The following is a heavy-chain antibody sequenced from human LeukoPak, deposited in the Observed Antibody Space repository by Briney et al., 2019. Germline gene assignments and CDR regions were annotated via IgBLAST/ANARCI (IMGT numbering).Heavy chain of an antibody. J-gene: IGHJ4*02. CDR3: ARAVVTAIFDY. Sequence: GGSLKVSCKASGYTFTGYYMHWVRQAPGQGLEWMGWINPNSGGTNYAQKFQGRVTMTMDTSISTAYMELSRLRSDDTAVYYCARAVVTAIFDYWGQGTLVTVSS. D-gene: IGHD2-21*02. CDR2: INPNSGGT. CDR1: GYTFTGYY. V-gene: IGHV1-2*02.